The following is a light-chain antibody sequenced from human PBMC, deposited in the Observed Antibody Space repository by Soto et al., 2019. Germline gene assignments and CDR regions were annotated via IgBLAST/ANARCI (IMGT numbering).Light chain of an antibody. CDR1: SSDVGVYNY. CDR3: SSYTDISTHYV. J-gene: IGLJ1*01. Sequence: ALTQPASVSGSPGQSITISCTGTSSDVGVYNYVSWYQQHPGKAPKLMIFEVSNRPSGVSNRFSGSKSGNTASLTISGLQAEDEADYYCSSYTDISTHYVFGTGTKLTVL. V-gene: IGLV2-14*01. CDR2: EVS.